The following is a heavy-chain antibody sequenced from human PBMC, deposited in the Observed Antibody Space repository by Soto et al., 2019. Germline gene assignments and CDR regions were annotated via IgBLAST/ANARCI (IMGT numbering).Heavy chain of an antibody. CDR3: AREGYCISTSCRHYDYYGMDV. CDR2: ISAYNGNT. V-gene: IGHV1-18*01. Sequence: ASVKVSCKASGYTFSSYGISWVRQAPGQGLEWMGWISAYNGNTNYAQKLQGRVTLTTDTSTSTAYMELRSLRSDDTAVYYCAREGYCISTSCRHYDYYGMDVWGQGTTVTVSS. J-gene: IGHJ6*02. D-gene: IGHD2-2*01. CDR1: GYTFSSYG.